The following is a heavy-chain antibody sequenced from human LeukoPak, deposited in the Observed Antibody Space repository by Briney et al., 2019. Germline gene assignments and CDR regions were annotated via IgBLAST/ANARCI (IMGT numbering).Heavy chain of an antibody. Sequence: SETLSPTCTVSGGSISSSSYYWGWIRQPPGKGLEWIGSIYYSGSTYYNPSLKSRVTISVDTSKNQFSLKLSSVTAADTAVYYCARDRRSGYDRDLANRYFDYWGQGTLVTVSS. CDR2: IYYSGST. CDR1: GGSISSSSYY. CDR3: ARDRRSGYDRDLANRYFDY. V-gene: IGHV4-39*07. D-gene: IGHD5-12*01. J-gene: IGHJ4*02.